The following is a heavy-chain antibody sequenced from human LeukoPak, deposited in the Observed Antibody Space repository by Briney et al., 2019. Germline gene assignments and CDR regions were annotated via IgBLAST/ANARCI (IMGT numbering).Heavy chain of an antibody. CDR1: GFTFDDYA. V-gene: IGHV3-9*01. Sequence: GGSLRLSCAASGFTFDDYAMYWVRQAPGKGLEWVSGISWNSGSIGYADSVKGRFTISRDNAKNSLYLQMNSLRAEDTALYYCAKDITSAAAGTGWFDPWGQGTLVTVSS. D-gene: IGHD6-13*01. J-gene: IGHJ5*02. CDR2: ISWNSGSI. CDR3: AKDITSAAAGTGWFDP.